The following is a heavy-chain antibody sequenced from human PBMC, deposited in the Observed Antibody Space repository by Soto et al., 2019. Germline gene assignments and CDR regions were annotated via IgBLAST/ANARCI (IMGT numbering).Heavy chain of an antibody. Sequence: ASVKVSCKASGYTFTSYYMHWVRQAPGQGLEWMGIINPSGGSTSYAQKFQGRVTMTRDTSTSTVYMELSSLRSEDTAVYYCARDRGRGSDWLPAPHDYWGQGTLVTVSS. V-gene: IGHV1-46*01. CDR2: INPSGGST. CDR3: ARDRGRGSDWLPAPHDY. D-gene: IGHD3-9*01. CDR1: GYTFTSYY. J-gene: IGHJ4*02.